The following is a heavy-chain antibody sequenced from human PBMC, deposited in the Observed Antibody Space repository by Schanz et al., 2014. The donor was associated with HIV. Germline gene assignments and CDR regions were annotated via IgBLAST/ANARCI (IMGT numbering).Heavy chain of an antibody. D-gene: IGHD4-17*01. CDR2: IWYDGSNK. V-gene: IGHV3-33*08. CDR1: GFTFSTCG. CDR3: ATAAVTDYSDN. J-gene: IGHJ4*02. Sequence: QVQLVESGGGVVQPGRSLRLSCAASGFTFSTCGMHWVRQAPGKGLECVAFIWYDGSNKYYADSVKGRFTISRDNSKNTLYLQIHSLRGEDTAVYYCATAAVTDYSDNWGQGTLVTVSS.